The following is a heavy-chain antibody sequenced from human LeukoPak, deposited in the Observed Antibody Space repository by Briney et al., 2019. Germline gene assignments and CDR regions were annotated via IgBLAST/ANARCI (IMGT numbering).Heavy chain of an antibody. D-gene: IGHD1-26*01. CDR3: AKDPIFSGSYGVFDY. CDR1: GFTFSSCA. J-gene: IGHJ4*02. V-gene: IGHV3-23*01. Sequence: PGGSLRLSCAAPGFTFSSCAMSWVRRAPGKGLEWVSTIIDSGNSIYYADSAEGRFTISRDNSKNTLYLQMNSLRAGDTAVYYCAKDPIFSGSYGVFDYWGLGTLVTVSS. CDR2: IIDSGNSI.